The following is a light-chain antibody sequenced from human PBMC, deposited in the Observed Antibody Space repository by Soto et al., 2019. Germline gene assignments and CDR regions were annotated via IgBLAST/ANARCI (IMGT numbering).Light chain of an antibody. CDR1: QGISNY. CDR2: AAS. CDR3: QKYNSDPRT. J-gene: IGKJ1*01. V-gene: IGKV1-27*01. Sequence: DIHITQSPSSLSASVGGRVTITCRASQGISNYVAWYQQKAGKVPKVLIFAASTLQAGVPSRFSGSGSGTEFTLTISGLQPEDVATYYCQKYNSDPRTFGQGTKVDI.